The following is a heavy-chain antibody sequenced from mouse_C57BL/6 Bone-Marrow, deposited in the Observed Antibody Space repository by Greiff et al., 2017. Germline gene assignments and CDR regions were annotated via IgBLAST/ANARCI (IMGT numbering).Heavy chain of an antibody. CDR1: GFNIKDDY. D-gene: IGHD2-3*01. CDR3: TTYDNGYFFFDN. CDR2: IDPENGDT. J-gene: IGHJ2*01. Sequence: EVQLQESGAELVRPGASVKLSCTASGFNIKDDYMHWVKQRPEQGLEWIGWIDPENGDTEYASKFQGKATITADTSSNTAYLQLSSLTSEDTAVYYCTTYDNGYFFFDNWGQGTTLTVSS. V-gene: IGHV14-4*01.